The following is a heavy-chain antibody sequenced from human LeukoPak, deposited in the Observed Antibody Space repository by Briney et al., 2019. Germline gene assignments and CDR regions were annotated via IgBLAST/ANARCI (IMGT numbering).Heavy chain of an antibody. Sequence: ASVKVSCKASGYTFTDYYLHWVRQAPGQGLEWMGWINPNSGATKYAQRFQGRVTMTRDTSISTAYMDLSRLRSDDTAVYYCAAGDRGGGNFGQVGYWGQGTLVTVSS. CDR2: INPNSGAT. CDR3: AAGDRGGGNFGQVGY. J-gene: IGHJ4*02. V-gene: IGHV1-2*02. CDR1: GYTFTDYY. D-gene: IGHD4-23*01.